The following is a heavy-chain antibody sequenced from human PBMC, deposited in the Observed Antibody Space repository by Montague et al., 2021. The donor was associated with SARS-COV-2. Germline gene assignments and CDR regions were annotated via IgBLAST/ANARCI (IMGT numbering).Heavy chain of an antibody. J-gene: IGHJ5*02. CDR1: GGSISNYY. V-gene: IGHV4-34*01. CDR3: AKPFRMGMAGMPLLT. CDR2: INHTGST. D-gene: IGHD6-19*01. Sequence: SETLSLTCAVYGGSISNYYCTWIRQSPGKRLEWIGEINHTGSTTYNPSLESRLTISVDTSTYQISLQLTSATVADTSLYYCAKPFRMGMAGMPLLTWGQGTLVTVSS.